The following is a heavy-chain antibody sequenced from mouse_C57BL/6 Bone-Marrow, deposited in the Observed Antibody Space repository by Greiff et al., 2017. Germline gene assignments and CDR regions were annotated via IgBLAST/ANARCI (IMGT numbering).Heavy chain of an antibody. Sequence: VQLQQSGAELVKPGASVKMSCKASGYTFTSYWITWVKQRPGQGLEWIGDIYPGSGSTNYNEKFKSKATLTVDTSSSTAYMQLSSLTSEDSAVYYCARGTVVGYYFDYWGQGTTLTVSS. CDR1: GYTFTSYW. J-gene: IGHJ2*01. CDR2: IYPGSGST. D-gene: IGHD1-1*01. CDR3: ARGTVVGYYFDY. V-gene: IGHV1-55*01.